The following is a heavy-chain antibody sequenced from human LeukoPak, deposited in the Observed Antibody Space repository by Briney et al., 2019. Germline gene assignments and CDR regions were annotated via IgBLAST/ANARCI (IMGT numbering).Heavy chain of an antibody. CDR3: ARSSLGQVYQFDS. Sequence: PSETLSLTCTVSGGSRSSNRYYWGWIRHPPGKGLECFGYIYYTGSTNSNPSLKSRVTISADTSKNQFSLKLNSVTAADTALYYCARSSLGQVYQFDSWGQGTLVTVSS. CDR1: GGSRSSNRYY. J-gene: IGHJ4*02. D-gene: IGHD3-16*01. CDR2: IYYTGST. V-gene: IGHV4-61*01.